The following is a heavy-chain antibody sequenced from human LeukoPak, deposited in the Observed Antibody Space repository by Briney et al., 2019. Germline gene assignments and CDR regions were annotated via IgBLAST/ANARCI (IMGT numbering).Heavy chain of an antibody. CDR3: ARDNYYDSSGYFDY. V-gene: IGHV1-18*01. J-gene: IGHJ4*02. D-gene: IGHD3-22*01. Sequence: ASVKVSCKASGYTFTSYGISWVRQAPGQGLEWMGWISAYNGNTNYAQKLQGRVTMTTDTSTSTAYMELRSLRSDDTAVYYCARDNYYDSSGYFDYWGQGTLVTVSS. CDR2: ISAYNGNT. CDR1: GYTFTSYG.